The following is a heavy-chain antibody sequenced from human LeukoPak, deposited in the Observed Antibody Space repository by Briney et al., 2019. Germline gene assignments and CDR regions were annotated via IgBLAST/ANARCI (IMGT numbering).Heavy chain of an antibody. D-gene: IGHD3-10*01. CDR1: GYSISSGYY. Sequence: SETLSLTCTVSGYSISSGYYWTWIRQPPGKGLAWIGTIYHSGTTYYNPSLKSRVTISVDTSKNQFSLRLTSVTAADTAVYYCARVLGYGSGSCVDYWGRGTLVTVSS. J-gene: IGHJ4*02. CDR2: IYHSGTT. V-gene: IGHV4-38-2*02. CDR3: ARVLGYGSGSCVDY.